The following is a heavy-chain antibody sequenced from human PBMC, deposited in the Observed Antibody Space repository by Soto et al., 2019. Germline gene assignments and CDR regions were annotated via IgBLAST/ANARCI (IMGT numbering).Heavy chain of an antibody. D-gene: IGHD3-22*01. J-gene: IGHJ4*02. CDR3: AKDRPETYYYDSSGYPYFDY. CDR1: GFTFSSYA. V-gene: IGHV3-23*01. Sequence: GGSLRLSCAASGFTFSSYAMSWVRQAPGKGLEWVSAISGSGGSTYYADSVKGRFTISRDNSKNTLYLQMNSLRAEDTAVYYCAKDRPETYYYDSSGYPYFDYWGQGTLVTVYS. CDR2: ISGSGGST.